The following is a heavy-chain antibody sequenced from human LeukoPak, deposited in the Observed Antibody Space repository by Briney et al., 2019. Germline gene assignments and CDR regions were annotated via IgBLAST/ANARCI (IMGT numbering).Heavy chain of an antibody. CDR1: GFTFSSYG. D-gene: IGHD3-22*01. V-gene: IGHV3-23*01. Sequence: PGGSLRLSCAASGFTFSSYGMSWVRQAPGKGLEWVSAISGSGGSTYYADSVKGRFTISRDNSKITLYLQMNSLRVEDTAVYYCARHVVAVGFDYWGQGTLVTVSS. CDR2: ISGSGGST. J-gene: IGHJ4*02. CDR3: ARHVVAVGFDY.